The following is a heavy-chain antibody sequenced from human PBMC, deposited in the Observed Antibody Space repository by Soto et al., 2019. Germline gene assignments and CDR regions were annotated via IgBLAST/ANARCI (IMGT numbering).Heavy chain of an antibody. CDR1: GFTFSTHA. CDR2: ISGSGGST. D-gene: IGHD3-3*01. Sequence: AGSLRLSCTASGFTFSTHAMNWVRQAAGKGLEWVSAISGSGGSTYYADSVKGRFTISRDNSKNTLYLQMNSLRAEDTAVYYCAKDQNGLPHLSPEWLLFAPFDYWGQGTLVTVSS. V-gene: IGHV3-23*01. CDR3: AKDQNGLPHLSPEWLLFAPFDY. J-gene: IGHJ4*02.